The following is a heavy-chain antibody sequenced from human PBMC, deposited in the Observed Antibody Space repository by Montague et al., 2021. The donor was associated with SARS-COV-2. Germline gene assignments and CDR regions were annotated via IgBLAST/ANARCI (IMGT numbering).Heavy chain of an antibody. CDR1: GFTLSNYG. D-gene: IGHD2-8*01. V-gene: IGHV3-33*01. J-gene: IGHJ6*02. Sequence: SLRLSCAASGFTLSNYGIHWVRQAPGKGLEWVAVMWYDGGDKYYAYSVKGRFTMSRDKSQNAVYLQMSILRVEDTAVYYCAREYDTNGYYYYGMDVWGQGTTVTVSS. CDR3: AREYDTNGYYYYGMDV. CDR2: MWYDGGDK.